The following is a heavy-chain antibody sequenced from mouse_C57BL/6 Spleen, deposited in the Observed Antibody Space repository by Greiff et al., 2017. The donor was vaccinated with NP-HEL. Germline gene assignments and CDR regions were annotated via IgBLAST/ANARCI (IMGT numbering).Heavy chain of an antibody. D-gene: IGHD4-1*01. Sequence: VQLQQPGAELVKPGASVKLSCKASGYTFTSYWMQWVKQRPGQGLEWIGEIDPSDSYTNYNQKFKGKATLTVDTSSSTAYMQLSSLTSEDSAVYYCARSTGTGDFGYWGQGTTLTVAS. CDR3: ARSTGTGDFGY. CDR1: GYTFTSYW. CDR2: IDPSDSYT. V-gene: IGHV1-50*01. J-gene: IGHJ2*01.